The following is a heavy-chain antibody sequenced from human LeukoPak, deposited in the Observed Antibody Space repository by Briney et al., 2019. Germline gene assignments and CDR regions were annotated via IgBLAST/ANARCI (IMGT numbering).Heavy chain of an antibody. Sequence: PSQTLSLTCTVSGGSISSGDYYWSWIRQPPGKVLEWIGYIYYSGSTYYNPSLKSRVTISVDTSKNQFSLKLSSVTAADTAVYYCARVREWELSYFDYWGQGTLVTVSS. V-gene: IGHV4-30-4*08. D-gene: IGHD1-26*01. CDR1: GGSISSGDYY. CDR3: ARVREWELSYFDY. J-gene: IGHJ4*02. CDR2: IYYSGST.